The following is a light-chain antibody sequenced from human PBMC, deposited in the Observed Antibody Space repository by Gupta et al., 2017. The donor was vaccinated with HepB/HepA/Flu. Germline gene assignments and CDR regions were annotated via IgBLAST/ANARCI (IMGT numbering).Light chain of an antibody. CDR2: NAN. J-gene: IGLJ3*02. CDR3: DLYMPSGDVL. CDR1: SGSVSTNKY. V-gene: IGLV8-61*01. Sequence: QTVVTQDPSLPVSPGGTVTLTCGLTSGSVSTNKYPNWYKQTQGQAPRTLSYNANTRCSGVPDRVSGSILGNNAAITITGAQADDESDYYCDLYMPSGDVLFGGGIKLTVL.